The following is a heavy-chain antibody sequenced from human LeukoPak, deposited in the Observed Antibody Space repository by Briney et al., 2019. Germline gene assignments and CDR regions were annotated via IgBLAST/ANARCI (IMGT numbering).Heavy chain of an antibody. Sequence: GGSLRLSCAASGFTFDDYAMHWVRQAPGKGLEWVSGISWNSGSIGYADSVKGRFTISRDNAKNSLYLQMNSLRAEDTALYYCAKESGYCSGGSCYYFDYWGQGTLATVSS. D-gene: IGHD2-15*01. CDR3: AKESGYCSGGSCYYFDY. CDR1: GFTFDDYA. J-gene: IGHJ4*02. CDR2: ISWNSGSI. V-gene: IGHV3-9*01.